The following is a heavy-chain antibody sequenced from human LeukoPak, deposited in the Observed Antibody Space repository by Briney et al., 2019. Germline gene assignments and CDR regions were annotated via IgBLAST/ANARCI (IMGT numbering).Heavy chain of an antibody. CDR3: AGGANDHGDYGY. V-gene: IGHV1-8*01. CDR1: GYTFTSYD. CDR2: MNPNSGNT. D-gene: IGHD4-17*01. Sequence: ASVKVSCKASGYTFTSYDINWVRQATGQGLEWMGWMNPNSGNTGYAQKFQGRVTMTRNTSISTAYMELSSLRSEDTAVYYCAGGANDHGDYGYWGQGTLVTVSS. J-gene: IGHJ4*02.